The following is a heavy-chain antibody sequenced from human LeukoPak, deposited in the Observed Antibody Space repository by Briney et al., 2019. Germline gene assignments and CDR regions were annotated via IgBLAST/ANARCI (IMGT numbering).Heavy chain of an antibody. D-gene: IGHD1-26*01. CDR2: ISAYNGNT. CDR3: ARATTGSGSYFRVWFDP. CDR1: GYTFTSYG. V-gene: IGHV1-18*01. Sequence: GASVKVSCKASGYTFTSYGISWVRQAPGQGLEWMGWISAYNGNTNYAQKLQGRVTMTTDTSTSTAYMELRSLRSDDTAVYYCARATTGSGSYFRVWFDPWGQGTLVTASS. J-gene: IGHJ5*02.